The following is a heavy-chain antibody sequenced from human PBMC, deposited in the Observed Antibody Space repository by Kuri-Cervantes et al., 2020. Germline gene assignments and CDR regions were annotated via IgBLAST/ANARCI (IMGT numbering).Heavy chain of an antibody. V-gene: IGHV3-30*03. CDR3: ARDRSEKRWGNYYYYGMDV. CDR1: GFTFSSYG. Sequence: GESLKISCAAFGFTFSSYGMHRVRQAPGKGLEGVAVISYDGNNKYYADSVKGRFTISRDNSKNTLYLQMNSLRAEDTAVYYCARDRSEKRWGNYYYYGMDVWGQGTTVTVSS. CDR2: ISYDGNNK. D-gene: IGHD4-23*01. J-gene: IGHJ6*02.